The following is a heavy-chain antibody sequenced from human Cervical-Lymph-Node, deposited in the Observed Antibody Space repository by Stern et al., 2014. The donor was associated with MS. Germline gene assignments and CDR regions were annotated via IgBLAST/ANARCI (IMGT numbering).Heavy chain of an antibody. CDR2: INPNGGDT. Sequence: QVQLVESGAEVKKPGASVKISCKASEYTFTGDYIHWVRQAPGHGLEWMGWINPNGGDTNYAEKFQGGVPMTRDTSIGTAYLELRSLRYNDTAVYYFARSVRLVRSSTNGWLAPWGQGTLVTVSP. CDR1: EYTFTGDY. CDR3: ARSVRLVRSSTNGWLAP. J-gene: IGHJ5*02. V-gene: IGHV1-2*02. D-gene: IGHD2-2*01.